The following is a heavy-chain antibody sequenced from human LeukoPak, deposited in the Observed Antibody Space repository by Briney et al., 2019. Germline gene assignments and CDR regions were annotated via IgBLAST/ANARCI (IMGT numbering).Heavy chain of an antibody. CDR2: IYYTGST. CDR1: GGSIDSYY. V-gene: IGHV4-59*08. CDR3: ARNMSYDDVWGSYRPSVAFDI. D-gene: IGHD3-16*02. J-gene: IGHJ3*02. Sequence: PSETLSLTCTVSGGSIDSYYWSWIRQPPGKGLEWIGYIYYTGSTEYHPSLKSRVTISLDTSKNQFSLKLSSVTAADTAVYYCARNMSYDDVWGSYRPSVAFDIWGQGTMVTVSS.